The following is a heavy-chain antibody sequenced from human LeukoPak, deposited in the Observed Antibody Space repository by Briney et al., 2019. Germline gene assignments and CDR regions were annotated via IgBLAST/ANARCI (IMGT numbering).Heavy chain of an antibody. CDR2: IYYSGST. J-gene: IGHJ4*02. D-gene: IGHD3-10*01. V-gene: IGHV4-59*01. CDR3: ARAWGSGSYFLDY. Sequence: PSETLSLTCTVSGGSISSYYWSWIRQSPGKGLEWIGYIYYSGSTNYNPSLKSRVTISVDTSKNQFSLKLSSVTAADTAVYYCARAWGSGSYFLDYWGQGTLVTVSS. CDR1: GGSISSYY.